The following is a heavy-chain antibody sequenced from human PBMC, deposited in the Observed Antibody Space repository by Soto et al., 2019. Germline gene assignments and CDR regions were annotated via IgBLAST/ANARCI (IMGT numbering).Heavy chain of an antibody. CDR1: GGSISSYY. D-gene: IGHD7-27*01. CDR2: IYYSGST. CDR3: ARRGGTWDWFDP. J-gene: IGHJ5*02. Sequence: SETLSLTCTVSGGSISSYYWSWIRQPPGKGLEWIGYIYYSGSTNYNPTLKSRVTISVDTSKNQFSLKLSSVTAADTAVYYCARRGGTWDWFDPWGQGTLVTVYS. V-gene: IGHV4-59*01.